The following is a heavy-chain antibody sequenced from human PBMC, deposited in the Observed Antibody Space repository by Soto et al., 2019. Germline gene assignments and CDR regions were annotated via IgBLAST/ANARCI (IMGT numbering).Heavy chain of an antibody. V-gene: IGHV1-69*12. CDR2: IIPIFGTA. CDR1: GGTFRSYA. CDR3: ARSRANYYDTSGYYYSTFDY. Sequence: VQLVQSGAEVKKPGSSVKVSCKASGGTFRSYAISWVRQAPGQGLEWMGGIIPIFGTASYAQKFQGRVTITADESTSTAYMELSSLRSEDTAVYYCARSRANYYDTSGYYYSTFDYWGQGTLVTVSS. J-gene: IGHJ4*02. D-gene: IGHD3-22*01.